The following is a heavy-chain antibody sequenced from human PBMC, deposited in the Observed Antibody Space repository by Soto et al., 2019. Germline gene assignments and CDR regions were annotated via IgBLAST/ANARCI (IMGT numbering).Heavy chain of an antibody. V-gene: IGHV4-34*01. D-gene: IGHD2-2*01. CDR2: INHSGST. Sequence: SETLSLTCAVYGGSFSGYYWSWIRQPPGKGLEWIGEINHSGSTNYNPSLKSRVTISVDTSKNQFSLKLSSVTAADTAVYYCARGGYCSSTSCPLQVYFDYWGQGTLVTVS. CDR1: GGSFSGYY. J-gene: IGHJ4*02. CDR3: ARGGYCSSTSCPLQVYFDY.